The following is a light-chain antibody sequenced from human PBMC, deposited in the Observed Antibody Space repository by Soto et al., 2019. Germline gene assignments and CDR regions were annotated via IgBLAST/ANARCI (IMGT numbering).Light chain of an antibody. CDR3: SSYTTTLTYV. J-gene: IGLJ1*01. V-gene: IGLV2-14*01. CDR1: SSDVGAYNS. Sequence: QSALTQPACVSGSPGQSITISCTGTSSDVGAYNSVSWYQQHPGKAPKLIIYDVSTRPSGISDRFSGSKSGNTASLTISGLQAEDESDYYCSSYTTTLTYVFGTGTKLTVL. CDR2: DVS.